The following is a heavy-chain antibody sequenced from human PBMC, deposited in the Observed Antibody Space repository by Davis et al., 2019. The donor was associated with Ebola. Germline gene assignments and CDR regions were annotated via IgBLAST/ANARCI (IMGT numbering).Heavy chain of an antibody. D-gene: IGHD3-10*01. V-gene: IGHV4-39*01. Sequence: MPSETLSLTCTVSGGSIISSSSYWGWIRQPPRKGLEWIGSIYYSGITYYNPSLKSRVTISVDTSKNQFSLKLSSVTAADTAVYYCARHISGSGPFDYWGQGTLVTVSS. J-gene: IGHJ4*02. CDR2: IYYSGIT. CDR1: GGSIISSSSY. CDR3: ARHISGSGPFDY.